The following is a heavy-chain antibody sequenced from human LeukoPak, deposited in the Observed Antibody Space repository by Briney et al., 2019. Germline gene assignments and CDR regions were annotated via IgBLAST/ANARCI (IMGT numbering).Heavy chain of an antibody. CDR1: GFTFSSYA. D-gene: IGHD2-2*02. V-gene: IGHV3-23*01. CDR2: ISGSGGST. J-gene: IGHJ4*02. Sequence: PGGSLRLSCAASGFTFSSYAMSWVRQAPGKGLEWVSAISGSGGSTYYADSVKGRFTISRDNSKNTLYLQMNSLRAEDTAVYYCAKDPGGPYCSSTSCYIGDYWGQGTLVTVSS. CDR3: AKDPGGPYCSSTSCYIGDY.